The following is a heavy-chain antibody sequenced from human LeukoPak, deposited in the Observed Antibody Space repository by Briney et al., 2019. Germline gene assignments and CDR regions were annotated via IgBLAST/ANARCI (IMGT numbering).Heavy chain of an antibody. Sequence: SETLSLTCAVSGYSISSGYYWGWIRQPPGKGLEWIGSIYHSGSTYYNPSLKSRVTISVDTSKNQFSLKLSSVTAADTAVYYCARDQGLEGSHYYYYMDVWGKGTTVTVSS. CDR3: ARDQGLEGSHYYYYMDV. CDR1: GYSISSGYY. D-gene: IGHD3-10*01. J-gene: IGHJ6*03. V-gene: IGHV4-38-2*02. CDR2: IYHSGST.